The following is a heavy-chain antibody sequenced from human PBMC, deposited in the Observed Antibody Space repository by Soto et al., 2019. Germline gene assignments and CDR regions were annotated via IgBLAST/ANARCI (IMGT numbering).Heavy chain of an antibody. J-gene: IGHJ6*02. Sequence: ASVKVSCKASGYTFTSYYMHWVRQAPGQGLEWMGIINPSGGSTSYAQKFQGRVTMTRDTSTSTVYMELSSLRSEDTAVYYCARGRDVDFWSGYSDYYYGMDVWGQGTTVTVSS. CDR1: GYTFTSYY. V-gene: IGHV1-46*01. D-gene: IGHD3-3*01. CDR3: ARGRDVDFWSGYSDYYYGMDV. CDR2: INPSGGST.